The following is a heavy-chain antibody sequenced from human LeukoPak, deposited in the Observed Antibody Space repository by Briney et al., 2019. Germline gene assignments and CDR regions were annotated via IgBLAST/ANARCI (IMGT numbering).Heavy chain of an antibody. CDR2: ISAYNGNT. Sequence: ASVKVSCKASGYAFTSYGINWVRQAPGQGLEWMGWISAYNGNTNYAQKLQGRVTMTTDTSTSTAYMELRSLRSDDTAVYYCARSGYSSSWYNWFDPWGQGTLVTVSS. D-gene: IGHD6-13*01. J-gene: IGHJ5*02. CDR1: GYAFTSYG. CDR3: ARSGYSSSWYNWFDP. V-gene: IGHV1-18*01.